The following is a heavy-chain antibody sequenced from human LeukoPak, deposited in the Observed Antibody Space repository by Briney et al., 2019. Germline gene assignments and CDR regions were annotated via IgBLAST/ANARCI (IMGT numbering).Heavy chain of an antibody. CDR2: KVPIFVTA. J-gene: IGHJ3*02. D-gene: IGHD6-13*01. Sequence: SVKVSCKASGGTLCSYAISWVRQAPGEGREWMGGKVPIFVTANYAQKFQGRVTITADESKSTAYMELSSLGSDDTAVYYCARESIRATGLSFDIWGQGTMVTVSS. CDR3: ARESIRATGLSFDI. V-gene: IGHV1-69*13. CDR1: GGTLCSYA.